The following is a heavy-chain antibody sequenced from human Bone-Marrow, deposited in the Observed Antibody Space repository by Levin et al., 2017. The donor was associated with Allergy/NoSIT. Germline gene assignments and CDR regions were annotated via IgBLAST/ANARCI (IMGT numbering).Heavy chain of an antibody. J-gene: IGHJ4*02. CDR3: VKGISGSYSSGYFDS. Sequence: SLKISCAASGFKFSEFAVHWVRQAPGKGLEWVSGISWGGDSFVYADSVEGRFTISRDNAKNSLYLQLNSLRVEDTALYYCVKGISGSYSSGYFDSWGQGTLVTVSS. CDR2: ISWGGDSF. D-gene: IGHD1-26*01. V-gene: IGHV3-9*01. CDR1: GFKFSEFA.